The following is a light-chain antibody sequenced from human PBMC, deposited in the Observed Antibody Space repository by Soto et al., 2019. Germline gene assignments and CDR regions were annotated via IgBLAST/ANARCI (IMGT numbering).Light chain of an antibody. CDR3: QQYSNWPPFT. CDR1: QSVSSN. V-gene: IGKV3-15*01. Sequence: IVLTQSPATLSVSAWERATLSFMASQSVSSNLAWHQQRPGQAPRLLIYDTSTRATGIPARFSGSGSGTEFTLTISSLQSADSAVYYCQQYSNWPPFTFGQGTRLEIK. CDR2: DTS. J-gene: IGKJ5*01.